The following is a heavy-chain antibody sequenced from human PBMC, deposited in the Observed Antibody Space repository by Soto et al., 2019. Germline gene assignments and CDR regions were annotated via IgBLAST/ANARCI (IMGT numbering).Heavy chain of an antibody. CDR1: GFTSSNYA. Sequence: HPGGSLRLSCAASGFTSSNYAMSWVRQAPGKGLEWVSTISGSGDSTYYADSVKGRFTISRDNSRNTLCLQMNSLRAEDAAVYYCAKALRYFDWLLRPWNSMDVWGQGTKVTVSS. CDR3: AKALRYFDWLLRPWNSMDV. D-gene: IGHD3-9*01. CDR2: ISGSGDST. V-gene: IGHV3-23*01. J-gene: IGHJ6*02.